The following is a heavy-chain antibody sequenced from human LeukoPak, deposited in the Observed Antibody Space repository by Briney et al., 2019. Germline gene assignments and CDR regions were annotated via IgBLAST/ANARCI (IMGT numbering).Heavy chain of an antibody. CDR1: GGSISSYY. D-gene: IGHD6-13*01. V-gene: IGHV3-7*03. J-gene: IGHJ5*02. CDR3: ARSPPLAAGEGVYNWFDP. CDR2: IEKDGSEK. Sequence: ETLSLTCTVSGGSISSYYWSWVRQAPGKGLEWVANIEKDGSEKYYVDSVKGRFTISRDNAKNSLFLQMNSLRAEDTAVYYCARSPPLAAGEGVYNWFDPWGQGTLVTVSS.